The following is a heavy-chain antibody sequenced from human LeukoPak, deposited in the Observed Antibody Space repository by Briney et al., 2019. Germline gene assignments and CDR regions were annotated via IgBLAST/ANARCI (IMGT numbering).Heavy chain of an antibody. D-gene: IGHD2-21*01. V-gene: IGHV4-61*02. J-gene: IGHJ3*02. CDR3: ARRDIVVEGDAFDI. CDR1: GGSISSGSYY. Sequence: SETLSLTCTVSGGSISSGSYYWSWIRQPAGKGLEWIGRIYTSGSTNYNPSLKSRVTMSVDTSKNQFSLKLSSVTAADTAVYYCARRDIVVEGDAFDIWGQGTMVTVSS. CDR2: IYTSGST.